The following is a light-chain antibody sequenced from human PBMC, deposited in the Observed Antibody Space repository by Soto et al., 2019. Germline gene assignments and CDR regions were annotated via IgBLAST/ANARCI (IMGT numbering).Light chain of an antibody. CDR3: QQYYGTAV. V-gene: IGKV4-1*01. CDR2: WAS. J-gene: IGKJ4*01. Sequence: DIVMTQSPDSLAVSLGERATINCKSSQSVLYSSNNKNHLAWYQQKPGQPPKLLIYWASTRESGVPDRFSGSGSGTDFTLAISSLQAEDVAVYYCQQYYGTAVFGGGTKVEIK. CDR1: QSVLYSSNNKNH.